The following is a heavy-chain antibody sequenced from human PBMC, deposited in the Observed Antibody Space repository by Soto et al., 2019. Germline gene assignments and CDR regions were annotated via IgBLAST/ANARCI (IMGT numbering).Heavy chain of an antibody. V-gene: IGHV3-30-3*01. D-gene: IGHD1-26*01. CDR1: GFTFSSYA. CDR2: ISYDGSDK. Sequence: GGSLRLSCAASGFTFSSYAMHWVRQAPGKGLEWVALISYDGSDKDYADSVKGRFTISRDNSRNTLFLQMNSLRAEDTAVYYCARDAVSGSYYTPYYYYGMDVWGQGTTVTVSS. J-gene: IGHJ6*02. CDR3: ARDAVSGSYYTPYYYYGMDV.